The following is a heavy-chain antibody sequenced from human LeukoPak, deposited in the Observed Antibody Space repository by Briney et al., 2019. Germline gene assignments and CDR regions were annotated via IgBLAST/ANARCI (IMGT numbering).Heavy chain of an antibody. CDR1: GFTFSSYW. V-gene: IGHV3-7*03. J-gene: IGHJ4*02. CDR3: AKDGYSLLYYFDY. Sequence: GGALRLSCAAYGFTFSSYWMSWVRQAPGNGQERVANIKQDGSEKYYADSVKGRFTISRDNAKTSLYLQMHSLRAEDTALYYCAKDGYSLLYYFDYWGQGTLVTVSS. CDR2: IKQDGSEK. D-gene: IGHD6-13*01.